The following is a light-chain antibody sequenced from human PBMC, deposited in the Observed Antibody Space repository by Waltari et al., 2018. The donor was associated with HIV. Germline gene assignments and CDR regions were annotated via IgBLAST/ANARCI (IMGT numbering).Light chain of an antibody. V-gene: IGLV1-47*01. J-gene: IGLJ1*01. CDR2: MSD. CDR1: SSNIGSNY. CDR3: AAWDDTLNGFV. Sequence: QSVLTQPPSASGTPGQRVTIACSGTSSNIGSNYVYWYQQLPGTAPKLLIYMSDQRPSGVTDRFSESKSGTSASLAISGLQSEDAADYYCAAWDDTLNGFVFGTGTRVTVL.